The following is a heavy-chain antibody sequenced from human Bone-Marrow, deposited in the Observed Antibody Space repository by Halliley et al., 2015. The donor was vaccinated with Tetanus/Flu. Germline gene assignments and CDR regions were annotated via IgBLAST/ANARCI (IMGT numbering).Heavy chain of an antibody. J-gene: IGHJ4*02. CDR3: ARALGYDFDF. V-gene: IGHV3-74*01. CDR2: IKSDGSST. D-gene: IGHD5-18*01. Sequence: GLGWVSRIKSDGSSTNYADSVKGRFTISRDNAKNTLYLQMNSLRPEDTAVYYCARALGYDFDFWGQGTLVTVSS.